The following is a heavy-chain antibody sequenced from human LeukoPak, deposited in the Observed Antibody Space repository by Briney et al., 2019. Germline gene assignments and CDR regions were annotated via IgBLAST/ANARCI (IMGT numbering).Heavy chain of an antibody. CDR3: AKDSSTYYYGSGSYGGSVNY. Sequence: PGGSLRLSCAASGFTFSSYGMHWVRQAPGKGLEWVAFIRYDGSNEYYADSVKGRFTISRDNSKNTLYLQMNSLSPEDTAVYHCAKDSSTYYYGSGSYGGSVNYWGQGTLVTVSS. D-gene: IGHD3-10*01. J-gene: IGHJ4*02. V-gene: IGHV3-30*02. CDR2: IRYDGSNE. CDR1: GFTFSSYG.